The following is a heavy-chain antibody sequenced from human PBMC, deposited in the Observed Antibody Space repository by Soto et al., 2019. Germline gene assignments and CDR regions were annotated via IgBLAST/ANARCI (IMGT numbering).Heavy chain of an antibody. CDR3: AYRSTPFGY. V-gene: IGHV3-23*01. D-gene: IGHD6-13*01. J-gene: IGHJ4*02. Sequence: GGTLRLSCAASGVTFRSYALSWVRQDPGKGLEWVSAISGSGGSTYYADSVKGRFTISRDNSKNTLYLQMNSLRAEDTAVYYCAYRSTPFGYGGQGTLVTVSS. CDR1: GVTFRSYA. CDR2: ISGSGGST.